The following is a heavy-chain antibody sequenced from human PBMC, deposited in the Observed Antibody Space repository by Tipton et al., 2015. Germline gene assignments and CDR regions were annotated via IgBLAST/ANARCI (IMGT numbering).Heavy chain of an antibody. Sequence: TLSLTCAVSAYSISSDYYWGWIRQPPGKGLEWIGYIYNSGSTNYNPSLKSRVTISVDTAKNQFSLTLNSVAAADTAVYYCARRVPITVPRGLTEGLDYWGQGTLVTVSS. J-gene: IGHJ4*02. CDR2: IYNSGST. CDR1: AYSISSDYY. D-gene: IGHD3-10*01. V-gene: IGHV4-38-2*01. CDR3: ARRVPITVPRGLTEGLDY.